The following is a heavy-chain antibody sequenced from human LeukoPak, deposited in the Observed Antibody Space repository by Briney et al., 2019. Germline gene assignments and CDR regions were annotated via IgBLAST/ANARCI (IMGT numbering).Heavy chain of an antibody. Sequence: SETLSLTCTVSGGSMNTYFWSWIRQPPGKGLEWIGYLHNRGSSNNNGGSTNYNPSLKSRVTISVDTYKNQSSLKLSSVTAADTAVYYCARMDCSNVSCYLYYWGQGALVTVSS. V-gene: IGHV4-59*01. CDR3: ARMDCSNVSCYLYY. CDR2: LHNRGSSNNNGGST. CDR1: GGSMNTYF. D-gene: IGHD2-21*01. J-gene: IGHJ4*02.